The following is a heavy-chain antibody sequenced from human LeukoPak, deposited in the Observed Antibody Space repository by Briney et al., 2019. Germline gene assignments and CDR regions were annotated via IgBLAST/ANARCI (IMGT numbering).Heavy chain of an antibody. J-gene: IGHJ4*02. D-gene: IGHD3-22*01. V-gene: IGHV3-21*01. CDR3: ASSRYDSSGYYGIIAY. Sequence: GGSLRLSCAASGFTFSRYSMNWVRQAPGKGLEWVSSITSSGIYIYYADSVKGRFTISRDNAKNSLYLQMNSLRAEGTAVYYCASSRYDSSGYYGIIAYWGQGTLVTVSS. CDR2: ITSSGIYI. CDR1: GFTFSRYS.